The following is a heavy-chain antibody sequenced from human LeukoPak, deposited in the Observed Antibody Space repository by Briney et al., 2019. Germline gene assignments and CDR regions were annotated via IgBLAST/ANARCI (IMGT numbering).Heavy chain of an antibody. CDR3: ARPTAWGYYSSSSGWFDP. Sequence: SETLSLTCTVSGGSISSSSYYWGWIRQPPGKGLEWIGSIYYSGSTYYNPSLKSRVTISVDTSKNQFSLKLSSVTAADTAVYYCARPTAWGYYSSSSGWFDPWGQGTLVTVSS. V-gene: IGHV4-39*01. CDR2: IYYSGST. D-gene: IGHD6-6*01. CDR1: GGSISSSSYY. J-gene: IGHJ5*02.